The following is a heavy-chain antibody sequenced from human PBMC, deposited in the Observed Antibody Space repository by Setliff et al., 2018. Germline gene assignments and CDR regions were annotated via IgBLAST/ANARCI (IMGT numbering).Heavy chain of an antibody. Sequence: PSETLSLTCTVSGGSISSYYWSWIRQPPGKGLEWIGYIYYSGSTNYNPSLKSRVTISVDTSKNQFSLKLSSVTAADTAVYYCAREARYSYGHRTFDYWGQGTLVTVSS. J-gene: IGHJ4*02. CDR3: AREARYSYGHRTFDY. CDR2: IYYSGST. V-gene: IGHV4-59*01. D-gene: IGHD5-18*01. CDR1: GGSISSYY.